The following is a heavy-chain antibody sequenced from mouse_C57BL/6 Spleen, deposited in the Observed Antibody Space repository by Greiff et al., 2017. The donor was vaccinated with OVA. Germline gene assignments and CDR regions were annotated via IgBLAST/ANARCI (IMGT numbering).Heavy chain of an antibody. CDR3: ARRWAYYRAWFAY. CDR2: INPNNGGT. D-gene: IGHD2-12*01. CDR1: GYTFTDYN. Sequence: VQLQQSGPELVKPGASVKIPCKASGYTFTDYNMDWVKQSHGKSLEWIGDINPNNGGTIYNQKFKGKATLTVDNSSSTAYMELRSLTSEDTAVYYCARRWAYYRAWFAYWGQGTLVTVSA. V-gene: IGHV1-18*01. J-gene: IGHJ3*01.